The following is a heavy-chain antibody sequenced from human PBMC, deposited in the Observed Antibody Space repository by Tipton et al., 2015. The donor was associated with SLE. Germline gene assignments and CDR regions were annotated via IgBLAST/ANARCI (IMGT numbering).Heavy chain of an antibody. CDR3: AKENDF. J-gene: IGHJ4*02. V-gene: IGHV3-23*03. CDR2: IYSGGST. Sequence: SLRLSCAASGFTFSKFAMSWVRQAPGKGPEWVSIIYSGGSTYYADSVKGQFTISRDNSRNTLYLQMNSLRGEDTAVYYCAKENDFWGQGTLVTVSS. CDR1: GFTFSKFA.